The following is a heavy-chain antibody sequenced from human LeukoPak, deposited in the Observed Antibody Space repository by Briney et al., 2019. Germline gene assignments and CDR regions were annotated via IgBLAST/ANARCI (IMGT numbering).Heavy chain of an antibody. D-gene: IGHD3-22*01. V-gene: IGHV5-51*01. Sequence: GESLKISCKTSGYSFTNYCIGWGRQMPGKGLEWMGTIYPGDSDTRYSPSFQGQVTISADKSISTAYLQWSSLKASDTAMYYCARLGLETYGSRGYYYLDYWGQGALVAVSS. CDR1: GYSFTNYC. CDR2: IYPGDSDT. J-gene: IGHJ4*02. CDR3: ARLGLETYGSRGYYYLDY.